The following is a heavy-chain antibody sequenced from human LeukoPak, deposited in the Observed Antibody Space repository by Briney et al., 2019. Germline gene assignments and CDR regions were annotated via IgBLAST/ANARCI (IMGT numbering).Heavy chain of an antibody. CDR1: GYTFTSYG. D-gene: IGHD2-2*01. Sequence: ASVKVSCKASGYTFTSYGISWVRQAPGQGLEWMGWISAYNGNTNYAQKFQGRVTITADKSTSTAYMELSSLRSEDTAVYYCARDLHCGSTSCYGVFDSWGQGTLVTVSS. CDR3: ARDLHCGSTSCYGVFDS. V-gene: IGHV1-18*01. CDR2: ISAYNGNT. J-gene: IGHJ4*02.